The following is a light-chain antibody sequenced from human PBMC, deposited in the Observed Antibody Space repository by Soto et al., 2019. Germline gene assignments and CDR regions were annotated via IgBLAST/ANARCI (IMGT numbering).Light chain of an antibody. V-gene: IGLV2-11*01. CDR2: DVI. J-gene: IGLJ1*01. Sequence: QSAPTQPRSVSGSPGQSVTISCTGTSSDVGAYNYVSWYQQHPGKAPKLIVYDVISRPSGVPHRFSGSKSGNTASLTISGLQAEDEVDYYCCSYAGSYTYVFGTGTKLTVL. CDR3: CSYAGSYTYV. CDR1: SSDVGAYNY.